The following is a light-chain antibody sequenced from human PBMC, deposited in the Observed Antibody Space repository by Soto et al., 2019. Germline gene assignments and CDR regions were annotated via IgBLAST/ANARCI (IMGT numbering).Light chain of an antibody. Sequence: EIVLTQSPATLSLSPGERATLSCRASQSVSSYLLWYQQKPGQAPRLLIYDASNRATGIPARFSGSGSGTDFTLTISSLEPEDFALYYCQHRANWPLTFGGGTKVDIK. CDR1: QSVSSY. J-gene: IGKJ4*01. CDR2: DAS. CDR3: QHRANWPLT. V-gene: IGKV3-11*01.